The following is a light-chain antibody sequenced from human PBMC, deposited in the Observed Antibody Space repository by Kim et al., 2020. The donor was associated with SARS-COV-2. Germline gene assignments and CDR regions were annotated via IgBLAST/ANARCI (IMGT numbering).Light chain of an antibody. Sequence: VALGQTARITGGGNNIGSKNVHWYQQKPGQAPVLVIYRDSNRPSGIPERFSGSNSGNTATLTISRAQAGDEADYYCQVWDSSTWVFGGGTKLTVL. CDR2: RDS. CDR3: QVWDSSTWV. CDR1: NIGSKN. V-gene: IGLV3-9*01. J-gene: IGLJ3*02.